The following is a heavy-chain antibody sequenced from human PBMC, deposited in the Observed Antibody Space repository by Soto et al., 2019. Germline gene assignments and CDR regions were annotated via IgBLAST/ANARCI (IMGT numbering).Heavy chain of an antibody. CDR2: INHSGST. CDR1: GGSFSGYY. CDR3: ARALYCSGGSCYRSRAFDI. Sequence: QVQLQQWGAGLLKPSETLSLTCAVYGGSFSGYYWSWIRQPPGKGLEWIGEINHSGSTNYNPSLKSRVTISVDTSKNQFSLKLSSVTAADTAVYYCARALYCSGGSCYRSRAFDIWGQGTMVTVSS. V-gene: IGHV4-34*01. D-gene: IGHD2-15*01. J-gene: IGHJ3*02.